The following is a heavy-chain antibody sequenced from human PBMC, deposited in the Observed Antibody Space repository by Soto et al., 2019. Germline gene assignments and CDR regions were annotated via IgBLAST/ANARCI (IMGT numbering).Heavy chain of an antibody. CDR2: ISAYNGTT. V-gene: IGHV1-18*04. CDR1: GHTFTSYG. Sequence: VPVKVSCKASGHTFTSYGINWVRQAPGQGLEWMGWISAYNGTTNYAQKLQGRVTMTTDTSTSTAYMELRSLRSDDTARYYCARQLTAINPLDIWGRGTMVADSS. J-gene: IGHJ3*02. D-gene: IGHD2-21*02. CDR3: ARQLTAINPLDI.